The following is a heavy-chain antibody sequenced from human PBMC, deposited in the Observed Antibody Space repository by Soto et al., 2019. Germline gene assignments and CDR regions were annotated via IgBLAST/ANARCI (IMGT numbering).Heavy chain of an antibody. V-gene: IGHV4-4*02. Sequence: PSETLSLTCTVSGDSISSTNWWSWVRQPPGKGREWIGEISHSGSPNYNPSLKSRVTISVDKSKNQFSLRLSSVTAADTAVYYCARVILACYYRFDPWGQGTLVTVSS. D-gene: IGHD3-9*01. CDR2: ISHSGSP. CDR1: GDSISSTNW. J-gene: IGHJ5*02. CDR3: ARVILACYYRFDP.